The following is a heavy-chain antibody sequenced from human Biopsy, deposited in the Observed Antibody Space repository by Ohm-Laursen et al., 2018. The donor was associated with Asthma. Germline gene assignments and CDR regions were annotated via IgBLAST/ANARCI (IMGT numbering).Heavy chain of an antibody. V-gene: IGHV1-18*01. J-gene: IGHJ6*02. D-gene: IGHD4-23*01. CDR2: ISVYNGNT. CDR1: GYTFNSAG. CDR3: ARAVENSRYYGIDV. Sequence: ASVKVSCKTSGYTFNSAGINWVRQAPGQGLEWMGWISVYNGNTNVAQKLQDRVTMTTDTSTSTAYMELRSLRSDDTAVYFCARAVENSRYYGIDVGGQGTTVTVS.